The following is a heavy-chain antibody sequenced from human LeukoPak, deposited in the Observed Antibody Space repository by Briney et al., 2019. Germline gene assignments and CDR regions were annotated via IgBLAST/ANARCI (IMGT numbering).Heavy chain of an antibody. J-gene: IGHJ6*04. Sequence: GGSLRLSCAASGFSFSSSGMHWVRQAPGKGPEWVAVISYDGSNKYYADSVKGRFTISRDNSKNTLYLQMNSLRAEDTAVYYCAELGITMIGGVWGKGTTVTISS. D-gene: IGHD3-10*02. V-gene: IGHV3-30*12. CDR1: GFSFSSSG. CDR3: AELGITMIGGV. CDR2: ISYDGSNK.